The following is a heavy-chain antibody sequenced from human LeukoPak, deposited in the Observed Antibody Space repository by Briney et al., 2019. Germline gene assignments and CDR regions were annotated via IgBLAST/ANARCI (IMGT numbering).Heavy chain of an antibody. Sequence: GGSLRLSCAASGFTFDDYGMSWVRQAPGKGLEWVSGINWNGDSTGYADSVKGRFTISRDNAKNSRYLVMNSLRAEDTAVYYCAELGITMIGGVWGKGTTVTISS. D-gene: IGHD3-10*02. V-gene: IGHV3-20*04. CDR2: INWNGDST. CDR1: GFTFDDYG. J-gene: IGHJ6*01. CDR3: AELGITMIGGV.